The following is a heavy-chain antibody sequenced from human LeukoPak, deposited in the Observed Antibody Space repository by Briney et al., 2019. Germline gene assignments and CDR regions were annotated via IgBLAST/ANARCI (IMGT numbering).Heavy chain of an antibody. J-gene: IGHJ4*02. CDR3: AREYSSGWGRYFDY. V-gene: IGHV3-7*03. CDR1: GFTFSSYW. CDR2: IKQDGSEK. Sequence: GGSLRLSCAASGFTFSSYWISWVRQAPGKGLEWVANIKQDGSEKYYVDSVKGRFTISRDNAKNSLYLQMNSLRAEDTAVYYCAREYSSGWGRYFDYWGRGTLVTVSS. D-gene: IGHD6-19*01.